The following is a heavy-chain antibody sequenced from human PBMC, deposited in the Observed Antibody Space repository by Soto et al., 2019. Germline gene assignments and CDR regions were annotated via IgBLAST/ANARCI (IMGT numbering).Heavy chain of an antibody. V-gene: IGHV3-74*01. D-gene: IGHD3-16*02. Sequence: PGGSLRLSCAASGFTFSNYWMHWVRQAPGKGLVWVSRINTDGTSTTSADSVKGRFTISRDNAKNTLYLQMNSLRAEDTAVYYCARDVKLYRGKSAAFDIWGQGTMVTVSS. CDR3: ARDVKLYRGKSAAFDI. CDR1: GFTFSNYW. CDR2: INTDGTST. J-gene: IGHJ3*02.